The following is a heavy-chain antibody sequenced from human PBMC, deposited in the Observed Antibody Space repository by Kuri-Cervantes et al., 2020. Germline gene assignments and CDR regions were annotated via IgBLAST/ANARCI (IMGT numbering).Heavy chain of an antibody. CDR2: IGTAGDT. CDR1: GFTFSSYD. D-gene: IGHD3-9*01. V-gene: IGHV3-13*01. CDR3: TRPYDILTGVRMDV. J-gene: IGHJ6*02. Sequence: GESLKISCAASGFTFSSYDMHWVRQATGKGLEWVSAIGTAGDTYYPGSVKGRFTISRENAKNSLYLQMNSLRAEDTAVYYCTRPYDILTGVRMDVWGQGPAVTVSS.